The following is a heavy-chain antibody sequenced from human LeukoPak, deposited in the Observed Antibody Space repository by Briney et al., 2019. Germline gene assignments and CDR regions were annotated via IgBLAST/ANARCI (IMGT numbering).Heavy chain of an antibody. CDR2: LRGNGDA. V-gene: IGHV3-23*01. Sequence: GGSLRLSCVASGFTFSSYAMSWVRETPARGLEWVSSLRGNGDAFYADSVKGRFTLSRDESRNTAYLQLNKLRVEDTAIYYCAKASWVSTADAVLWGQGTVVNVSS. CDR1: GFTFSSYA. D-gene: IGHD3-16*01. CDR3: AKASWVSTADAVL. J-gene: IGHJ4*02.